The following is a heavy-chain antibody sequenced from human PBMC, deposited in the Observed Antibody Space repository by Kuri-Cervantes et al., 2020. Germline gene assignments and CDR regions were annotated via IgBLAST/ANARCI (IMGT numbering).Heavy chain of an antibody. V-gene: IGHV3-30*01. CDR2: ISYDGSNK. J-gene: IGHJ3*02. CDR1: GGTFSSYA. D-gene: IGHD3-16*01. Sequence: SCKASGGTFSSYAMHWVRQAPGKGLKWVAVISYDGSNKYYADSVKGRFTISRDNSKNTLYLQMNSLRAEDTAVYYCAGGEVIFCFDIWGQGTMVTVSS. CDR3: AGGEVIFCFDI.